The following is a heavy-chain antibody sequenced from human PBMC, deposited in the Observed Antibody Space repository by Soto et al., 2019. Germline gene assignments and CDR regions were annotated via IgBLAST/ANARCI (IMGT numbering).Heavy chain of an antibody. V-gene: IGHV5-51*01. Sequence: GESLKISCRGSGYSFTSYWIGWVRQMPGQGLEWMGIVFPGDSDTKYSPSFQGQVTISADKSINTAYLQWSGLRASDTAMYYCARHYSTSSPDYWGQGTLVTVSS. CDR2: VFPGDSDT. J-gene: IGHJ4*02. CDR1: GYSFTSYW. CDR3: ARHYSTSSPDY. D-gene: IGHD6-6*01.